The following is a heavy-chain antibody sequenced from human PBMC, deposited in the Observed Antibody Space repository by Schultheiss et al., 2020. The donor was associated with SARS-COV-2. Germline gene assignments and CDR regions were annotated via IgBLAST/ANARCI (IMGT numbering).Heavy chain of an antibody. J-gene: IGHJ2*01. Sequence: GGSLRLSCAASGFTFSSYGMHWVRQAPGKGLEWVAVIWYDGSNKYYPGSVKGRFTISRENVKNSLYLQMNSLRAEDTAVYYCARELGQSGLWYFDLWGRGTLVTVSS. CDR2: IWYDGSNK. V-gene: IGHV3-33*01. CDR3: ARELGQSGLWYFDL. D-gene: IGHD1/OR15-1a*01. CDR1: GFTFSSYG.